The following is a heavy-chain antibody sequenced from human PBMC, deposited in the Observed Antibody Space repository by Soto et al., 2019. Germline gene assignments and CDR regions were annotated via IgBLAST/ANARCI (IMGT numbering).Heavy chain of an antibody. CDR3: AKDIHTTKSYYMDG. V-gene: IGHV3-9*01. Sequence: CGSPGISCSSPRFTFDEYAIPPVPQAPEKDTEWASGIRGDSGRKGYVDYVKGRFTISRVNAKNSLYLQMNKMKPNDTALFPCAKDIHTTKSYYMDGWGKGATV. CDR2: IRGDSGRK. J-gene: IGHJ6*03. CDR1: RFTFDEYA. D-gene: IGHD1-1*01.